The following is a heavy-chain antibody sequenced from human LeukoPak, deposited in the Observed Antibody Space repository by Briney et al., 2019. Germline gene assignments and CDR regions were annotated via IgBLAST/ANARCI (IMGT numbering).Heavy chain of an antibody. CDR3: ARADYYGSGIDY. J-gene: IGHJ4*02. V-gene: IGHV4-34*01. D-gene: IGHD3-10*01. Sequence: SETLSLTCAVYGGSFSGYYWSWIRQPPGKGLEWIGEINHRGSTNYNPSLKSRVTISVDTSKNQFSLKLSSVTAADTAVYYCARADYYGSGIDYWGQGTLVTVSS. CDR1: GGSFSGYY. CDR2: INHRGST.